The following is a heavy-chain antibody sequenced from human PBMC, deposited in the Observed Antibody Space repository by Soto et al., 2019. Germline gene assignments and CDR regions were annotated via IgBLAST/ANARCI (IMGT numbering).Heavy chain of an antibody. CDR3: AREEYYDIWTCYPYFDD. Sequence: ASVKVSCQASGYTFTSYGISWVRQAPGPGREWMGGISAYNGNTNYAQKLQGRVTMTTDTSTSTAYMELRSLRSDDTAVYYCAREEYYDIWTCYPYFDDWGQGTLVTVSS. V-gene: IGHV1-18*04. D-gene: IGHD3-9*01. CDR1: GYTFTSYG. CDR2: ISAYNGNT. J-gene: IGHJ4*02.